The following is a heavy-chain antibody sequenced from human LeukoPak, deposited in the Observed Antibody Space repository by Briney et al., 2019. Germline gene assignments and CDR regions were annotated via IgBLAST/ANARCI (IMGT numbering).Heavy chain of an antibody. D-gene: IGHD6-19*01. Sequence: GASVKVSCKASGYTFTSCYMHWVRQAPGQGLEWMGIINPSGGSTSYAQKFQGRVTMTRDTSTSTVYMELSSLRSEDTAVYYCASGKAGGIAVAGTGYWGQGTLVTVSS. CDR1: GYTFTSCY. V-gene: IGHV1-46*01. J-gene: IGHJ4*02. CDR2: INPSGGST. CDR3: ASGKAGGIAVAGTGY.